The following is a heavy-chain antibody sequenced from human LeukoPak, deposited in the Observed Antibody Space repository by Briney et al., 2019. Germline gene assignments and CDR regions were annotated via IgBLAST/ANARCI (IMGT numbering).Heavy chain of an antibody. V-gene: IGHV3-66*01. CDR1: GFTVSSNY. Sequence: GGSLRLSCAASGFTVSSNYMNWVRQAPGKGLEWVSMIYPNGNTFYTNSVKGRFTISKDNSKNTLDLQMSSLRAEDTAVYYCARVYYYYMDVWGKGTTVTVSS. J-gene: IGHJ6*03. CDR3: ARVYYYYMDV. CDR2: IYPNGNT.